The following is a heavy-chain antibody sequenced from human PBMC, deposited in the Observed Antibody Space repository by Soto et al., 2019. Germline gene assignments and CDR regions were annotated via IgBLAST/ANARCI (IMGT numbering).Heavy chain of an antibody. CDR1: GDSFSKFS. J-gene: IGHJ5*02. Sequence: QIQLVQSGAEVKKPGSSVKVSCQTSGDSFSKFSMSLVREAPGQGRESLGNIIHVFGTPTYAPTFKGRVTISADISTDKVYMEPPSLTCEDTAVYYWAREWANSGGYPLASWGPRTLVVVSS. CDR2: IIHVFGTP. D-gene: IGHD2-15*01. V-gene: IGHV1-69*06. CDR3: AREWANSGGYPLAS.